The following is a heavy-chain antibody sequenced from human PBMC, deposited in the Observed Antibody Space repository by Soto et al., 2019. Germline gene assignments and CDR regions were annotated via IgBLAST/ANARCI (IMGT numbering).Heavy chain of an antibody. CDR3: ARVGADYDSPDSNLAY. J-gene: IGHJ4*02. V-gene: IGHV3-21*01. CDR2: ISSSSSYI. Sequence: GGSLRLSCAASVFTFSSYSMKWVRQTLGKGLERVSSISSSSSYIYYADSVKGRFTISRDNAKNSLYLQMNSLRDEDTAVYYCARVGADYDSPDSNLAYWGQGTLATVS. D-gene: IGHD4-17*01. CDR1: VFTFSSYS.